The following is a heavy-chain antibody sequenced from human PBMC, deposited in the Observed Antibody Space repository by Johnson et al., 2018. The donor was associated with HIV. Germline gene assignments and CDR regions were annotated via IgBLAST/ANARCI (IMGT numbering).Heavy chain of an antibody. CDR2: IWYDGSNK. D-gene: IGHD6-13*01. CDR1: GFTFSYYG. Sequence: VQLVESGGGVVQPGRSLRLSCAASGFTFSYYGMHWVRQAPGKGLEWVAVIWYDGSNKYYADSVKGRFTISRDNSENTLFLQLNSLRAEDTAVYYCARERAGQHLGLDDAFDIWGQGTLVTVSS. CDR3: ARERAGQHLGLDDAFDI. J-gene: IGHJ3*02. V-gene: IGHV3-30*19.